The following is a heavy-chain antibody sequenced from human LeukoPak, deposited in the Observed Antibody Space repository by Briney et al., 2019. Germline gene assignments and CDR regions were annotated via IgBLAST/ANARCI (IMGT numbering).Heavy chain of an antibody. J-gene: IGHJ4*02. Sequence: PGGSLRLSCAASGFTFSTYAMNWVRQAPGKGLEWVSVISGSGGSTYYADSVKGRFTISRANFKNTLYLQMNSLRAEDTAVYYCAKGRSKKVVVAATSLDYWGQGILVTVSS. V-gene: IGHV3-23*01. D-gene: IGHD2-15*01. CDR3: AKGRSKKVVVAATSLDY. CDR2: ISGSGGST. CDR1: GFTFSTYA.